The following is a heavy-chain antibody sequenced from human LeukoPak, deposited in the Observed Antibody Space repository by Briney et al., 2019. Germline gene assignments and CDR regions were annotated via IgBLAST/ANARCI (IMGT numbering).Heavy chain of an antibody. Sequence: PGGSLRLSCAASGFIFSSSAMEWVRQAPGKGLGWVSSISRDSSYIYYADSVKGRFTIARDNAKNSLYLQMNSLTAEDTAVYYCARLHCSTTSCYGKYYFDYWGQGTLVTVSS. J-gene: IGHJ4*02. CDR3: ARLHCSTTSCYGKYYFDY. CDR1: GFIFSSSA. D-gene: IGHD2-2*01. CDR2: ISRDSSYI. V-gene: IGHV3-21*01.